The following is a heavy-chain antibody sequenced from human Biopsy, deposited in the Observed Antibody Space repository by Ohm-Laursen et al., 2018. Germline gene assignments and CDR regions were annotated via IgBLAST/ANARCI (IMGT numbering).Heavy chain of an antibody. CDR3: AADADGYYTEFDY. CDR2: IVPVLGHL. J-gene: IGHJ4*02. D-gene: IGHD3-3*01. Sequence: SVKVSCNASRGPSSHYAFSWVRQAPGQGLEWVGRIVPVLGHLNYAQRFQGRVSITADKSTSYVFMELSRLTSGDTAVYYCAADADGYYTEFDYWGPGTLVTVSS. CDR1: RGPSSHYA. V-gene: IGHV1-69*04.